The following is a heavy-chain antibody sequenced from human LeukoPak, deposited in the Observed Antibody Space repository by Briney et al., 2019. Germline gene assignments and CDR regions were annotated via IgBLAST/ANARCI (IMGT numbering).Heavy chain of an antibody. J-gene: IGHJ1*01. D-gene: IGHD2-2*02. V-gene: IGHV4-34*01. CDR2: INHSGST. CDR3: ARGPRSIVVVPAAIVEYFQH. Sequence: PSETLSFTCAVYGGSFSGYYWSWIRQPPGQGLEWIGEINHSGSTNYNPSLKSRVTISVDTSKNQFSLKLSSVTAADTAVYYCARGPRSIVVVPAAIVEYFQHWGQGTLVTVSS. CDR1: GGSFSGYY.